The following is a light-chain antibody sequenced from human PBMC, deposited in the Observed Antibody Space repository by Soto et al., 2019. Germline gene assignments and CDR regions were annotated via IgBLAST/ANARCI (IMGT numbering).Light chain of an antibody. Sequence: EIVLTQSPGTLSLSPGETATLSCRASQSVSSSQLAWFQQKPGQAPRLLIYGASSRATGIPDRFSGSGSGTDLNLTISRLEPEDFAVYYCQKYGSSPWTCGQGTKVDIK. V-gene: IGKV3-20*01. CDR3: QKYGSSPWT. CDR2: GAS. J-gene: IGKJ1*01. CDR1: QSVSSSQ.